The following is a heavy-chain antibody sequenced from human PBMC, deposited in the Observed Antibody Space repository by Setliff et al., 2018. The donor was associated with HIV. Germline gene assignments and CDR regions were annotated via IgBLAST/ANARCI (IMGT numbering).Heavy chain of an antibody. J-gene: IGHJ4*02. V-gene: IGHV3-23*01. Sequence: SCAASGFTFSNYAMGWVRQAPGEGLEWVSAILSTGERTFYADSVKGRFTISRDNSKNTVYLQMNSLRAEDTAEYYCAKELAASGLGYFDSWGRGILVTVSS. D-gene: IGHD3-22*01. CDR2: ILSTGERT. CDR1: GFTFSNYA. CDR3: AKELAASGLGYFDS.